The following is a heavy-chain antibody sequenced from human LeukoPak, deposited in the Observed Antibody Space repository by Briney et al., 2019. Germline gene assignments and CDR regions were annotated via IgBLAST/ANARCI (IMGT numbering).Heavy chain of an antibody. J-gene: IGHJ3*02. CDR2: ISGSGSST. D-gene: IGHD6-13*01. CDR1: GFTFSSYA. V-gene: IGHV3-23*01. Sequence: GGSLRLSCAASGFTFSSYAMSWVRQAPGKGLEWVSAISGSGSSTYYADSVKGRFTISRDNSKNTPYLQMNSLRAEDTAVYYCAKVSRGYSSSWSDAFDIWGQGTMVTVSS. CDR3: AKVSRGYSSSWSDAFDI.